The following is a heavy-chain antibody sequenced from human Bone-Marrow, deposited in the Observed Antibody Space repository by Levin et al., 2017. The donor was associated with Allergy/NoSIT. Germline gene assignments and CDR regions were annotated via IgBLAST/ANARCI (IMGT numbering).Heavy chain of an antibody. V-gene: IGHV1-8*01. J-gene: IGHJ2*01. CDR1: EYTFSTSD. CDR2: MTPKSGNT. D-gene: IGHD6-19*01. CDR3: VAGAGL. Sequence: GESLKISCKTSEYTFSTSDINWVRQAPGQWLEWMGWMTPKSGNTGYAQKLQGRVSLTRDTSISTAYMELSSLRSEDTAVYFCVAGAGLWGRGTLVTVSS.